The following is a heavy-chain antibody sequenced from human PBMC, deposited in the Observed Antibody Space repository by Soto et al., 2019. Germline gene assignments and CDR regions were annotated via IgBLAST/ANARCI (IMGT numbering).Heavy chain of an antibody. CDR1: GGSISSGGYY. D-gene: IGHD5-12*01. V-gene: IGHV4-31*03. Sequence: SETLSLTCTVSGGSISSGGYYWSWIRQHPGKGLEWIGYIYYSGSTYYNPSLKSRVTISVDTSKNQFSLKLSSVTAADTAVYYCARGVGGYDYPTFDYWGQGTLVTVPS. J-gene: IGHJ4*02. CDR2: IYYSGST. CDR3: ARGVGGYDYPTFDY.